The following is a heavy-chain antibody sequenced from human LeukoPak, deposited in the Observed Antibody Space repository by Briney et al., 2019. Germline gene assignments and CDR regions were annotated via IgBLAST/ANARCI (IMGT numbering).Heavy chain of an antibody. Sequence: ASVKVSCKASGYTFTSYGISWVRQAPGQGLEWMGWISAYNGNTNYAQKLQGRVTMTTDTSTSTAYMELSSLRSEDTAVYYCARSGRIQLWLPDYYYYYMDVWGKGTTVTISS. CDR1: GYTFTSYG. J-gene: IGHJ6*03. CDR3: ARSGRIQLWLPDYYYYYMDV. D-gene: IGHD5-18*01. CDR2: ISAYNGNT. V-gene: IGHV1-18*01.